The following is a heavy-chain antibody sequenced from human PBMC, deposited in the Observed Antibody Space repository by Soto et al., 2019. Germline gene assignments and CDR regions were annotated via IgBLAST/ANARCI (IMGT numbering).Heavy chain of an antibody. J-gene: IGHJ1*01. CDR3: AKDSLISIAAAFAKYFQH. CDR1: GFTFSRYG. CDR2: ISYDGSNK. D-gene: IGHD6-13*01. Sequence: QVQLVESGGGVVQPGRSLRLSCAASGFTFSRYGMHWVRQAPGKGLEWVAVISYDGSNKYYADSVKGRFTISRDNSKNTLYLQMNSLRAEDSAVYYCAKDSLISIAAAFAKYFQHWGQGTLVTVSS. V-gene: IGHV3-30*18.